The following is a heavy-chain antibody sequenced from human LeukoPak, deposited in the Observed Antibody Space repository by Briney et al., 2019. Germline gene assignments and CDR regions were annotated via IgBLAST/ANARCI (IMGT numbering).Heavy chain of an antibody. D-gene: IGHD1-1*01. CDR1: GFTVSSNS. Sequence: GGSLRLSCTVSGFTVSSNSMSWVRQAPGKGLEWVSFIYSDNTHYSDSVKGRFTISRDNSKNTLYLQMNSLRAEDTAVYYCARVSGYNWKPFDYWGQGTLVTVSS. J-gene: IGHJ4*02. CDR2: IYSDNT. CDR3: ARVSGYNWKPFDY. V-gene: IGHV3-53*01.